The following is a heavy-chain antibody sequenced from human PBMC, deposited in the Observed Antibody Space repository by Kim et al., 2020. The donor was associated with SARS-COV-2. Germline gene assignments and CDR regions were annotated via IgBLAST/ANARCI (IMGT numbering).Heavy chain of an antibody. CDR1: GVSFTSYW. J-gene: IGHJ6*02. V-gene: IGHV3-7*01. D-gene: IGHD2-2*01. CDR3: AREVRVPAALEGYYYSGMDV. CDR2: IKQDGSEK. Sequence: GGSLRLSCATSGVSFTSYWMSWVRQVPGKGLEWVANIKQDGSEKYYVDSVKGRFTISRDNAKNSLYLQMSSLRAEDTAVYHCAREVRVPAALEGYYYSGMDVWGQGTTVTVSS.